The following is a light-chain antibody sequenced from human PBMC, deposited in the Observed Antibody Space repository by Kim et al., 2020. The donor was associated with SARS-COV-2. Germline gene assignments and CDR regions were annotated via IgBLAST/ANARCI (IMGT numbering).Light chain of an antibody. Sequence: LSPGASATPSCKASQSIYGNSVAWYQHKPGQTPRLLIYDASSRATAIADRFSGSGSGTDFTLTISRLEPEDFALYYCQQYGSSPTFGQGTKVDIK. CDR3: QQYGSSPT. V-gene: IGKV3-20*01. CDR1: QSIYGNS. CDR2: DAS. J-gene: IGKJ1*01.